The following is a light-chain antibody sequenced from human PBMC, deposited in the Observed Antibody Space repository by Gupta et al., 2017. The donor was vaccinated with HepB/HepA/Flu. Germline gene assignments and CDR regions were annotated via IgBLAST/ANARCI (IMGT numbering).Light chain of an antibody. J-gene: IGKJ2*01. V-gene: IGKV3-20*01. Sequence: IVLTQSPGTLSLSPGERATLSCRASQSVSTAYLAWYQQKPGQAPRLLIHSASSRATGVPNRFSGSGSGTDFTLTINRREPEDFAVYYCQQYDGSSFTFGQGTKLDIK. CDR1: QSVSTAY. CDR3: QQYDGSSFT. CDR2: SAS.